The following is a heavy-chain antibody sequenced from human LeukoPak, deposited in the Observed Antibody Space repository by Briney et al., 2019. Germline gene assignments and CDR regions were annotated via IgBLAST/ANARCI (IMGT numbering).Heavy chain of an antibody. J-gene: IGHJ4*02. CDR3: ARELSKYDSSGYYEISPPEN. CDR2: ISYDGSNK. D-gene: IGHD3-22*01. Sequence: GGSLRLSCAASGFTFSSYAMSWVRQAPGKGLEWVAVISYDGSNKYYADSVKGRFTISRDNSKNTLYLQMNSLRAEDTAVYYCARELSKYDSSGYYEISPPENWGQGTLVTVSS. CDR1: GFTFSSYA. V-gene: IGHV3-30-3*01.